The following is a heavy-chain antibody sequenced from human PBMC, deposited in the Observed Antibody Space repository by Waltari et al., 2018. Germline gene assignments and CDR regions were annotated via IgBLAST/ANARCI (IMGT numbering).Heavy chain of an antibody. Sequence: EVQLLESGGGLVQPGGSLRLSCAASGFTFSSYAMSWVRQAPGKGLEWVSAISGSGGGTYDADSVKGRFTISRDNSKNTLYLQMNSLRAEDTAVYYCAKFEGYCSGGSCYVYAFDIWGQGTMVTVSS. D-gene: IGHD2-15*01. CDR3: AKFEGYCSGGSCYVYAFDI. V-gene: IGHV3-23*01. CDR1: GFTFSSYA. CDR2: ISGSGGGT. J-gene: IGHJ3*02.